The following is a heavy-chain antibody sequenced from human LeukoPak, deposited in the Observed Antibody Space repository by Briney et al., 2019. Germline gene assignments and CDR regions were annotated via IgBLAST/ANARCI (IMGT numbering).Heavy chain of an antibody. V-gene: IGHV4-39*02. CDR2: IFHDGTT. CDR3: VRDSSGTLAFDV. D-gene: IGHD3-22*01. CDR1: GGSISSSSYY. J-gene: IGHJ3*01. Sequence: SETLSLTCTVSGGSISSSSYYWGWIRRTPGKGLEWIAKIFHDGTTHYNPSLKSRLTISVDTSRNDFSLRLNSVTASDTAIYYCVRDSSGTLAFDVWGQGTMVTVSS.